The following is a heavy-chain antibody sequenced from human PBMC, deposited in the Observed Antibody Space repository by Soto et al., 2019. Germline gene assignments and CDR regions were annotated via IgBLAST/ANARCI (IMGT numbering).Heavy chain of an antibody. V-gene: IGHV1-58*01. CDR3: AADTSGLEGELRYGMDV. J-gene: IGHJ6*02. D-gene: IGHD1-26*01. CDR1: GFTFTSSA. Sequence: GASVKVSCKASGFTFTSSAVQWVRQARGQRLEWIGWIVVGSGNTNYAQKFQERVTITRDMSTSTAYMELSSLRSEDTAVYYCAADTSGLEGELRYGMDVWGQGTTVTVSS. CDR2: IVVGSGNT.